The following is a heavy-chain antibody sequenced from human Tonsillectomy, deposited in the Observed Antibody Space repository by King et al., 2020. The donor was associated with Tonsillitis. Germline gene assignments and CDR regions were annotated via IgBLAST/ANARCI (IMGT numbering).Heavy chain of an antibody. CDR2: IVVGSGNT. CDR1: GFTFTSSA. D-gene: IGHD3-22*01. Sequence: QLVQSGPEVKKPGTSVKVSCKASGFTFTSSAMQWVRQARGQRLEWIGWIVVGSGNTNYAQKFQERVTITRDMSTSTAYMELSSLRSEDTAVYYCAAETDYYVSSGYSPQMDYWGQGTLVTVSS. J-gene: IGHJ4*02. CDR3: AAETDYYVSSGYSPQMDY. V-gene: IGHV1-58*02.